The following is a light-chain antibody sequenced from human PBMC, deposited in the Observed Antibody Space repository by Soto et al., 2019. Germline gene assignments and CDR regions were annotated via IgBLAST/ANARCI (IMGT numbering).Light chain of an antibody. CDR3: QQYNHWPPA. CDR1: QSVSGN. CDR2: GAS. Sequence: EIVMTQSPATLSVSPGERATLSCRASQSVSGNLAWYQQKPGQAPRLIIYGASTRATGIPARFSGSGSGTEFTLTISSLQSEDFAVYYWQQYNHWPPAFGQGTKVEIK. J-gene: IGKJ1*01. V-gene: IGKV3-15*01.